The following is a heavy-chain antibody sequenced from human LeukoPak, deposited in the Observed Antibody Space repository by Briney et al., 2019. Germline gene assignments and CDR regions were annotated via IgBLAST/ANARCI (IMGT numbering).Heavy chain of an antibody. CDR1: GFTFSSYA. CDR2: ISGSGGST. D-gene: IGHD3-9*01. V-gene: IGHV3-23*01. Sequence: GGSLRLSCAASGFTFSSYAMSWVRQAPGKGLEWVSAISGSGGSTYYADSVKGRFTISRDNSKNTLYLQMNSLRAEDTAVYYCAAGGPTPYYDILTGYSPFDYWGQGTLVTVSS. CDR3: AAGGPTPYYDILTGYSPFDY. J-gene: IGHJ4*02.